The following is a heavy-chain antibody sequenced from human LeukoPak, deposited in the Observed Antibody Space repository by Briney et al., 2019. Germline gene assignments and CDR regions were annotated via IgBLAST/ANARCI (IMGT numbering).Heavy chain of an antibody. CDR3: ARESWGWQWLVFSRNYYYYGMDV. D-gene: IGHD6-19*01. V-gene: IGHV1-8*01. CDR1: GYTFTSYD. CDR2: MNPNSGNT. J-gene: IGHJ6*02. Sequence: ASMKVSCKASGYTFTSYDINWVRQATGQGLEWMGWMNPNSGNTGYAQKFQGRVTMTRNTSISTAYMELSSLRSEDTAVYYCARESWGWQWLVFSRNYYYYGMDVWGQGTTVTVSS.